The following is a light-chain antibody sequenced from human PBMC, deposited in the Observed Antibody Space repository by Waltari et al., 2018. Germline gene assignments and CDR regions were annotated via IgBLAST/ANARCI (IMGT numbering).Light chain of an antibody. J-gene: IGLJ3*02. CDR2: RSD. CDR1: ASNIGGNL. Sequence: QSVLTQPPSASGTPGQRVTISCSGSASNIGGNLVNWYQQLPGKAPKLPIHRSDQRPSGVPDRFSGSKTGTSASLAISGLQSDDEADYFCASWDDSLNGHWVFGGGTKVTVL. CDR3: ASWDDSLNGHWV. V-gene: IGLV1-44*01.